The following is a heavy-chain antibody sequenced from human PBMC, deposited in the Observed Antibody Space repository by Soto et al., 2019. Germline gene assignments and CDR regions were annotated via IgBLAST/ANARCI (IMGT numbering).Heavy chain of an antibody. CDR2: VYHTGST. CDR3: AREPYETSGNRIDS. Sequence: KPSENLSLTCTVSGGSISGDYYWNWIRQAPGKGLEWIGYVYHTGSTYHNPSLKSRGSISVDTSKNQFSLKLTSVTAADTAVYFCAREPYETSGNRIDSWGQGISVTVFS. V-gene: IGHV4-30-4*01. J-gene: IGHJ5*01. D-gene: IGHD1-26*01. CDR1: GGSISGDYY.